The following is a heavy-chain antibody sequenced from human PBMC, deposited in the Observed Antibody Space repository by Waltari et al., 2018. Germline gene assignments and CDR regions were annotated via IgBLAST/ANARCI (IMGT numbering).Heavy chain of an antibody. V-gene: IGHV1-69*01. CDR2: CLSMLCEA. D-gene: IGHD6-6*01. CDR1: GGTFNTYG. J-gene: IGHJ4*01. CDR3: ARGVEYSTASWLDF. Sequence: QVQLVQSGAEVKKPGSSVKVSCKASGGTFNTYGINWVRQAPGQGLEWMGGCLSMLCEANYAHKFRGRVTITADEPTITAYMELTSLTSEDTAVYYCARGVEYSTASWLDFWGSGTLVTVSS.